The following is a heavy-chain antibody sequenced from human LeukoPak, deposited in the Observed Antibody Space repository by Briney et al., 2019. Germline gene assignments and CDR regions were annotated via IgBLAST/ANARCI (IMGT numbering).Heavy chain of an antibody. D-gene: IGHD6-19*01. J-gene: IGHJ4*02. Sequence: PGASLRLSCAASGFTFSSYARSWVRQAPGKGLEWVSAISGSGGSTYYADSVKGRFTISRDNSKNTLYLQMNSLRAEDTAVYYCAKDTTTVTAVALDYWGQGTLVTVSS. CDR2: ISGSGGST. CDR3: AKDTTTVTAVALDY. CDR1: GFTFSSYA. V-gene: IGHV3-23*01.